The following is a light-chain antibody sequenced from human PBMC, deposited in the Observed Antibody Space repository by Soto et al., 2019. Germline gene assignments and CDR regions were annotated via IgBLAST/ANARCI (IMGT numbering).Light chain of an antibody. CDR1: SSDVGGYDY. CDR2: EVT. J-gene: IGLJ2*01. Sequence: QSVLTQPPSASGSPGQSVSISCTGTSSDVGGYDYVSWYQQHPGKAPKLMIYEVTKRPSGVPDRFSGSKSGNMASLTVSGLQAEDEADYYCCSYAGSRGLVFGGGTKLTVL. CDR3: CSYAGSRGLV. V-gene: IGLV2-8*01.